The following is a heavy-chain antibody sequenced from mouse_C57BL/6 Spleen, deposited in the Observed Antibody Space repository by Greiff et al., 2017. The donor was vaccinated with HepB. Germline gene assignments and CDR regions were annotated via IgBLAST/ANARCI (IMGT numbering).Heavy chain of an antibody. D-gene: IGHD1-1*01. CDR3: ATYYYGSRFGY. J-gene: IGHJ2*01. CDR2: INPSTGGT. CDR1: GYSFTGYY. Sequence: VQLQQSGPELVKPGASVKISCKASGYSFTGYYMNWVKQSPEKSLEWIGEINPSTGGTTYNQKFKAKATLTVDKSSSTAYMQLKSLTSEDSAFYYCATYYYGSRFGYWGQGTTLTVSS. V-gene: IGHV1-42*01.